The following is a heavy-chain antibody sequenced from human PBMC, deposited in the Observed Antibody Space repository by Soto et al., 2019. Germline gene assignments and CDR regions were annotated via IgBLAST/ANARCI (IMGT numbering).Heavy chain of an antibody. CDR1: GGSLSSSSSY. CDR2: MSYSGST. V-gene: IGHV4-39*01. J-gene: IGHJ4*02. D-gene: IGHD5-12*01. CDR3: ARHRVPSVYDPIPGCFDS. Sequence: QLQLQESGPGLVKPSETLSLTCTVSGGSLSSSSSYWGWIRQPPGKGLEWIGSMSYSGSTYHNPSLKSRVTLSVDTSQSRFSLKLTSVIAADTAVYYCARHRVPSVYDPIPGCFDSWGQGILVTASS.